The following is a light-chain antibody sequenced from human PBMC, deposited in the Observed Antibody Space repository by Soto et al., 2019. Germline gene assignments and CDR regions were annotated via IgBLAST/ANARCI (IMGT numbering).Light chain of an antibody. CDR3: QQRSNWPVT. V-gene: IGKV3-11*01. J-gene: IGKJ1*01. CDR1: QSVSSY. Sequence: EIVLTQSPGTLSLSPGERATLSCRASQSVSSYVAWYQQKPGQAPRLLIYDASTRATGISARFSGSGSGTDFTLTISSLEPEDFAIYYCQQRSNWPVTFGQGTKVEVK. CDR2: DAS.